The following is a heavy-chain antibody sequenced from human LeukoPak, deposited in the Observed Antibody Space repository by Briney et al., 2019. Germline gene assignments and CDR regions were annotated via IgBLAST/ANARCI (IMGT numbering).Heavy chain of an antibody. D-gene: IGHD2-21*02. J-gene: IGHJ4*02. Sequence: GSLRLSCAVSGFTFSSYWMHWVRQAPGKGLVWVSRIDRDGSRINYADSVKGRFTISRDNGKNTLFLQMNSLRAEDTAVYYCAKIRLTEEDYWGQGTLVTVSS. CDR2: IDRDGSRI. V-gene: IGHV3-74*01. CDR3: AKIRLTEEDY. CDR1: GFTFSSYW.